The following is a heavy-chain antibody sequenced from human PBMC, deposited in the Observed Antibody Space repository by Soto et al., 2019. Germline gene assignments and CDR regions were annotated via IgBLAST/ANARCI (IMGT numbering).Heavy chain of an antibody. V-gene: IGHV5-10-1*01. Sequence: VESXKVSCQGSGYGFGAYLSICVLQVPGKGLECMGKIDPGDSSTNYSPSFRGHITISVDRSINTAHLQFSSLKAADTAVYYCARLDKWY. D-gene: IGHD3-9*01. J-gene: IGHJ2*01. CDR1: GYGFGAYL. CDR2: IDPGDSST. CDR3: ARLDKWY.